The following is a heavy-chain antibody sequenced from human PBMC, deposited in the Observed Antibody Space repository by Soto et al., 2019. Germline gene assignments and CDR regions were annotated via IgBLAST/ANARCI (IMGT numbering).Heavy chain of an antibody. CDR1: GFTFSSYA. Sequence: GGSLRLSCAASGFTFSSYAMSWVRQAPGKGLEWVSAISGSGGSTYYADSVKGRFTISRDNSKNTLYLQMNSLRAEDTAVYYCAKTYKQQLEYEIFSYWGQGTLVTVSS. J-gene: IGHJ4*02. CDR2: ISGSGGST. CDR3: AKTYKQQLEYEIFSY. D-gene: IGHD6-13*01. V-gene: IGHV3-23*01.